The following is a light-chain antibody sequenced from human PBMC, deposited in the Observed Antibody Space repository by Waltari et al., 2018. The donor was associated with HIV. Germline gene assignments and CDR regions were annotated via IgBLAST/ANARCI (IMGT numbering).Light chain of an antibody. Sequence: DIVMTQSPDSLAVSLGERATLTCTSSKSLLYSSNNMTCLGWYQQKPGQPPKLLIYWASIRESGVPDRFSGGGSGTDFTLTISSLQAEDVAVYYCHQYYSTPWTFGQGTKVEVK. J-gene: IGKJ1*01. CDR2: WAS. V-gene: IGKV4-1*01. CDR1: KSLLYSSNNMTC. CDR3: HQYYSTPWT.